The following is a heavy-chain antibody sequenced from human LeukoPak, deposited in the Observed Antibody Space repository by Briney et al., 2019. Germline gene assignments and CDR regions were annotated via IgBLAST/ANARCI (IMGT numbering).Heavy chain of an antibody. V-gene: IGHV3-21*01. CDR2: ISSSSSYI. D-gene: IGHD6-13*01. CDR3: AREVRIAASGRAFDM. Sequence: GGSLILSCAASGFTFSSYTMNWVRQAPGKGLEWVSSISSSSSYINYADSVKGRFTISRDNAKNSLYLQMNSLRAEDTAVYYCAREVRIAASGRAFDMWGQGTMVTVSS. J-gene: IGHJ3*02. CDR1: GFTFSSYT.